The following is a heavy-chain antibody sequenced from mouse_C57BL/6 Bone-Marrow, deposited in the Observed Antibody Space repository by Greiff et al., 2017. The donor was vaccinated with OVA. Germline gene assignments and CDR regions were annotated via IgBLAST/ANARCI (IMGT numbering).Heavy chain of an antibody. CDR2: FYPGSGSI. J-gene: IGHJ3*01. Sequence: VKLVESGAELVKPGASVKLSCKASGYTFTEYTIHWVKQRSGQGLEWIGWFYPGSGSIKYNEKFKDKATLTADKSSSTVDMELSRLTSEDSAVYFCARHEERGELAWFAYWGQGTLVTVSA. CDR3: ARHEERGELAWFAY. D-gene: IGHD4-1*01. CDR1: GYTFTEYT. V-gene: IGHV1-62-2*01.